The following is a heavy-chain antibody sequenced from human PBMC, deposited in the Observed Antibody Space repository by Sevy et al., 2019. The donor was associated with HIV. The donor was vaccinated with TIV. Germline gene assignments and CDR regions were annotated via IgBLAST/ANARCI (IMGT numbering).Heavy chain of an antibody. CDR3: ARAVWGTYRDDDY. D-gene: IGHD3-16*02. J-gene: IGHJ4*02. V-gene: IGHV3-48*01. CDR1: GFTFNNYS. Sequence: GGSLRLSCVASGFTFNNYSLNWVRQAPGKGLEWISYISSSSTNIYYADSVRGRFTISRDNAKNSLYLQMNSLRAEDTAFYYCARAVWGTYRDDDYWGQGTLVTVSS. CDR2: ISSSSTNI.